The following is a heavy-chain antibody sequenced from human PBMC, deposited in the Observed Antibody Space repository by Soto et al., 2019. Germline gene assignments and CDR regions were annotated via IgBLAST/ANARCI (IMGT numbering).Heavy chain of an antibody. J-gene: IGHJ4*02. V-gene: IGHV4-39*01. Sequence: LXGTLSLTCTVSTDSSSFTNSYWGWIRQPPGKGLQWIGSSSYNGGTFYNPSLKGRVVISFDTSKKQSSLQVTSVTAADTAVYFCARHRIEVVWRGFDFWGQGSPVTVSS. CDR2: SSYNGGT. D-gene: IGHD3-10*01. CDR3: ARHRIEVVWRGFDF. CDR1: TDSSSFTNSY.